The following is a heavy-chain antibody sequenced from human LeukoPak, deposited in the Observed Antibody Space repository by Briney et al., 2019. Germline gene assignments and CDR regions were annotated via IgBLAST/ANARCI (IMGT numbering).Heavy chain of an antibody. CDR2: IIPIFGTA. D-gene: IGHD1-26*01. V-gene: IGHV1-69*05. J-gene: IGHJ4*02. Sequence: SVKVSCKASGYTFTSYGFSWVRQAPGQGLEWMGGIIPIFGTANYAQKFQGRVTITTDESTSTAYMELSSLRSEDTAVYYCARDGGSYAGYFDYWGQGTLVTVSS. CDR3: ARDGGSYAGYFDY. CDR1: GYTFTSYG.